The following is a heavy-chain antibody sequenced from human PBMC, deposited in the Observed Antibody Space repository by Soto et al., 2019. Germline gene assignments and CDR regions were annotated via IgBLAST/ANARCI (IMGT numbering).Heavy chain of an antibody. V-gene: IGHV1-18*01. Sequence: ASVKVSCKTSGYTFSNYGITWVRQAPGQPLEWLGWISLYSDGTNYAQKFQGRVSMTTDTSTTTAYMELRSLRSDDAAVYYCARVVPGAEAWFGPWGQGTLVTVSS. J-gene: IGHJ5*02. D-gene: IGHD2-2*01. CDR2: ISLYSDGT. CDR1: GYTFSNYG. CDR3: ARVVPGAEAWFGP.